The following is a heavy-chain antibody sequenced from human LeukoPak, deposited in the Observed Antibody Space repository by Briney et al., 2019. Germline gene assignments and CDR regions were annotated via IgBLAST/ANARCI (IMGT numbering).Heavy chain of an antibody. V-gene: IGHV1-2*02. Sequence: ASVKVSCKASGYTFTGYYMHWVRQAPGQGLEWMGWINPNSGGTNYAQKFQGRVTMTRDTSISTAYMELSRLRSDDTAVYYCARDDCSGGSCFPRLDYWGQGTLVTVSS. CDR3: ARDDCSGGSCFPRLDY. CDR2: INPNSGGT. J-gene: IGHJ4*02. D-gene: IGHD2-15*01. CDR1: GYTFTGYY.